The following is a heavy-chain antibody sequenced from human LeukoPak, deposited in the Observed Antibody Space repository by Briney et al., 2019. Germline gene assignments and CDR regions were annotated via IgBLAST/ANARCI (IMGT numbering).Heavy chain of an antibody. CDR3: AKGLVVVVPAA. Sequence: PGGSLRLSCAASGFTFSSYAMSWVRQAPGKGLEWVSLIRGSGDRTYYADSVKGRFTISRDNSKDTVYLQMNSLRAEDTAVYYCAKGLVVVVPAAWGQGTLVTVSS. D-gene: IGHD2-2*01. CDR2: IRGSGDRT. CDR1: GFTFSSYA. V-gene: IGHV3-23*01. J-gene: IGHJ5*02.